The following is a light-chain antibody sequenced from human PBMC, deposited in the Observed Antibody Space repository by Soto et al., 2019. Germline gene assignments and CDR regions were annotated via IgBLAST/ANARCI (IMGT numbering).Light chain of an antibody. CDR3: QHYNTYSGT. J-gene: IGKJ3*01. V-gene: IGKV1-5*03. CDR2: RAS. Sequence: DLQMTQSPSTLSAFVGDRVTITCRASQSINSWLAWYQQKPGKAPKLLIYRASSLESGVPSRFSGSGSGTEFTLTISSLQPDDFSTYYCQHYNTYSGTFGPGTKVDIK. CDR1: QSINSW.